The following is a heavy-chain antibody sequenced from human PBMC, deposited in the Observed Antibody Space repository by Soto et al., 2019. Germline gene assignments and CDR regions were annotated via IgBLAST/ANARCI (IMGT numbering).Heavy chain of an antibody. V-gene: IGHV3-64*01. CDR1: GFTFSNYA. CDR3: ARTPYCTNGVCYSSYYMDV. Sequence: PGGSLRLSCAASGFTFSNYAMNWVRQAPGKGLEYVSVISSNGGGTYYANSVKGRFTISRDNSKNTLYLQMGSLRAEDMAVYYCARTPYCTNGVCYSSYYMDVWGKGTTVTVSS. D-gene: IGHD2-8*01. J-gene: IGHJ6*03. CDR2: ISSNGGGT.